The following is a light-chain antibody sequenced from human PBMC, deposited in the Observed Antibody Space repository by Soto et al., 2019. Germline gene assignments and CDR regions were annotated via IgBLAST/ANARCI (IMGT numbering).Light chain of an antibody. Sequence: QSALTQPASVSGSPGQSITISCTGTSSDVGGYNYVSWYQQHPGKAPKLMIYEVSNRPSGVSNRFSGSKSGSTASLTISGLQAEDEADYYCSSYTSSSTYVFGTETRSPS. CDR1: SSDVGGYNY. J-gene: IGLJ1*01. V-gene: IGLV2-14*01. CDR3: SSYTSSSTYV. CDR2: EVS.